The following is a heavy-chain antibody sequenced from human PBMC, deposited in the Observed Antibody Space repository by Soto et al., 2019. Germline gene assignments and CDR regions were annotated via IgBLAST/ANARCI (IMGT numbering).Heavy chain of an antibody. CDR2: ISNSGSYI. J-gene: IGHJ6*02. CDR3: ARGFGQQLILNGMDV. V-gene: IGHV3-21*01. CDR1: GFTFSSYS. D-gene: IGHD6-13*01. Sequence: GGSLRLSCAASGFTFSSYSMNWVRQAPGKGLEWVSSISNSGSYIYYADSVKGRFTISRDNAKNSLYLQMNSLRAEDTALYYCARGFGQQLILNGMDVWGQGTTVTVSS.